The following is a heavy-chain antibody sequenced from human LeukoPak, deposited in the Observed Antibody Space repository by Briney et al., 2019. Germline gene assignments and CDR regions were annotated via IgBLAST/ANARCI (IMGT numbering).Heavy chain of an antibody. CDR2: IYYSGST. CDR1: GGSISSGDFY. J-gene: IGHJ4*02. V-gene: IGHV4-30-4*01. CDR3: ARDWTSTENSGSYSRYFDY. D-gene: IGHD3-10*01. Sequence: SETLSLTCTVSGGSISSGDFYWSWIRQPPGKGLEWIGYIYYSGSTYYNPSLKSRVTISVDTSKNQFSLKLSSVTAADTAVYYCARDWTSTENSGSYSRYFDYWGQGTLVTVSS.